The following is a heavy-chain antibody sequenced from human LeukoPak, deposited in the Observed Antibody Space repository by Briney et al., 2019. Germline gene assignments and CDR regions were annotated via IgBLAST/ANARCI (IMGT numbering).Heavy chain of an antibody. D-gene: IGHD3-22*01. Sequence: ASVKVSCKASGYTFTSYYMHWVRQAPGQGLEWMGIINPSGGSTTSYAQKFQGRVTMTRGTSTSTVDMELNSLTSEDTAVYYCARASSSGRRFDYWGQGTLVTVSS. CDR2: INPSGGSTT. CDR1: GYTFTSYY. V-gene: IGHV1-46*01. J-gene: IGHJ4*02. CDR3: ARASSSGRRFDY.